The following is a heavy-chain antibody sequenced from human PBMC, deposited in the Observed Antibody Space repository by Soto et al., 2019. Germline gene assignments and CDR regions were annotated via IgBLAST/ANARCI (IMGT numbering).Heavy chain of an antibody. V-gene: IGHV4-59*01. CDR2: IYYSGST. CDR3: ARGSVPPSYYYYGMDV. Sequence: SETLSLTCTVSGGSISSYYWSWIRQPPGKGLEWIGYIYYSGSTNYNPSLKSRVTISVDTSKNQFSLKLSSVTAADTAVYYCARGSVPPSYYYYGMDVWGQGTTVTVSS. J-gene: IGHJ6*02. CDR1: GGSISSYY.